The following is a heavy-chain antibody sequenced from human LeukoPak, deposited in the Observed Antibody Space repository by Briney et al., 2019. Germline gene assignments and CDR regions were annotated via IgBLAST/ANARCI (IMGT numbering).Heavy chain of an antibody. J-gene: IGHJ4*02. Sequence: GASVKVSCKAPGYTFTGYYMHWVRQAPGQGLEWMGWINPNSGGTNYAQKFQGRVTMTRDTSISTAYMELSRLRSDDTAVYYCARGLFTWQQLVIGDYWGQGTLVTVSS. D-gene: IGHD6-13*01. V-gene: IGHV1-2*02. CDR1: GYTFTGYY. CDR3: ARGLFTWQQLVIGDY. CDR2: INPNSGGT.